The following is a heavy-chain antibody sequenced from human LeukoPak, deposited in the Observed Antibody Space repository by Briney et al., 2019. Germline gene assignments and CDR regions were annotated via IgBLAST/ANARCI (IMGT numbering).Heavy chain of an antibody. CDR3: ARVASIRAAAGTVGRADAFDI. CDR1: GYTFTSYD. CDR2: MNPNSGNT. Sequence: ASVKVSCKASGYTFTSYDINWVRQATGQGLEWMGWMNPNSGNTGYAQKFQGRVTMTRDTSISTAYMELSRLRSDDTAVYYCARVASIRAAAGTVGRADAFDIWGQGTMVTVSS. V-gene: IGHV1-8*01. J-gene: IGHJ3*02. D-gene: IGHD6-13*01.